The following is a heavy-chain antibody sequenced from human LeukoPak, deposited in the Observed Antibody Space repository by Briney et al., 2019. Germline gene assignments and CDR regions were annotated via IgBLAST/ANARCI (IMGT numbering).Heavy chain of an antibody. CDR3: AKDPRGYYYYYMDV. J-gene: IGHJ6*03. V-gene: IGHV3-7*01. CDR2: IKQDESER. Sequence: GGSLRLSCAATGFTFSRFWMSWVRQAPGKGLEWVANIKQDESERYYVDSVKGRFTISRDNSKNTLYLQMNSLRAEDTAVYYCAKDPRGYYYYYMDVWGKGTTVTVSS. CDR1: GFTFSRFW. D-gene: IGHD3-10*01.